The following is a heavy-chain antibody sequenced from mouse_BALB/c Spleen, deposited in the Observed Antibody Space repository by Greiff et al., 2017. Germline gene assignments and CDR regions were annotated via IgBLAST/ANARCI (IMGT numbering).Heavy chain of an antibody. J-gene: IGHJ3*01. V-gene: IGHV2-9*02. CDR2: IWAGGST. D-gene: IGHD2-3*01. CDR3: AREGENYDGYHWFAY. CDR1: GFSLTSYG. Sequence: QVQLKESGPGLVAPSQSLSITCTVSGFSLTSYGVHWVRQPPGKGLEWLGVIWAGGSTNYNSALMSRLSISKDNSKSQVFLKMNSLQTDDTAMYYCAREGENYDGYHWFAYWGQGTLVTVSA.